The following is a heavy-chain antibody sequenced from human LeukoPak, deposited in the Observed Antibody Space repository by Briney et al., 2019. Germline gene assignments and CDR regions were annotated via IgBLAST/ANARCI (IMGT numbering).Heavy chain of an antibody. Sequence: GASVKLSCKASGYTFTSYGISWVRQAPGQGLEWMGWISVYNGNRNNAQKLQGRGTMTTDTSTSTAYMELRSLRSDDTAVYYCAREVHESYCSGGSCYSSYWFDPWGQGTLVTVSS. CDR1: GYTFTSYG. D-gene: IGHD2-15*01. J-gene: IGHJ5*02. CDR3: AREVHESYCSGGSCYSSYWFDP. CDR2: ISVYNGNR. V-gene: IGHV1-18*01.